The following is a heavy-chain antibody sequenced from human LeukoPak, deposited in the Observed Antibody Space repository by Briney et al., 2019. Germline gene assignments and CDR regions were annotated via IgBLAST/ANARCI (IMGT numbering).Heavy chain of an antibody. J-gene: IGHJ4*02. V-gene: IGHV4-4*02. D-gene: IGHD2-8*01. Sequence: PSGTLSLTCAVSGASFKSRNWWTWVRQSPGKGLEWIGQIYHSGSTSYNPSLKSRVTISQDMSKNQFSLKLSSVTAAGTAVYYCARSMTTNSNGYDSWGQGTQVTVSS. CDR2: IYHSGST. CDR3: ARSMTTNSNGYDS. CDR1: GASFKSRNW.